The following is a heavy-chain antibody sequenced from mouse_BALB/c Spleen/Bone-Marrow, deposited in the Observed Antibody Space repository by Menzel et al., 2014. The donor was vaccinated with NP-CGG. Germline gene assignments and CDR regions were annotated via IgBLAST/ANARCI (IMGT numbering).Heavy chain of an antibody. CDR2: IDPANGNT. J-gene: IGHJ3*01. CDR3: APYYYGSSSFAY. D-gene: IGHD1-1*01. Sequence: EVKLMESGAELVKPGASVKLSCTASGFNIKDTYMHWVKQRPEQGLEWIGRIDPANGNTKYDPKFQGKATITADTSSNTAYLQLSSLTSEDADVYYCAPYYYGSSSFAYWGQGTLVTVSA. V-gene: IGHV14-3*02. CDR1: GFNIKDTY.